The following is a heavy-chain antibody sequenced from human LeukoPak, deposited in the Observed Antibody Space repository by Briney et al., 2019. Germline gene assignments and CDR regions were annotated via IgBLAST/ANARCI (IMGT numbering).Heavy chain of an antibody. V-gene: IGHV4-31*03. D-gene: IGHD2/OR15-2a*01. Sequence: SQTLSLTCTVSGDFISSGGYYWGWIRQYSGKGLEWIGYIYYSGSTYYNLSLKSRLTLSMDTSKNQFSLRLSSVTAADTAIYYCARNIRGSDAFDVWGQGTMVTVSS. CDR3: ARNIRGSDAFDV. CDR1: GDFISSGGYY. CDR2: IYYSGST. J-gene: IGHJ3*01.